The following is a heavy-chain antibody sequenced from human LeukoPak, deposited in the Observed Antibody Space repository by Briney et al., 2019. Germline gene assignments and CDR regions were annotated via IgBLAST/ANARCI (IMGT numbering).Heavy chain of an antibody. Sequence: SETLSLTCTVSGGSISTNNYYWGWIRQPPGKGLEWIGSISYSGTTYYNPSLKSRVTISVDTSKNQFSLKLSSVTAADTAVYYCARVGQLLSGYLDYWGQGTLVTVSS. CDR3: ARVGQLLSGYLDY. CDR1: GGSISTNNYY. J-gene: IGHJ4*02. V-gene: IGHV4-39*07. D-gene: IGHD2-2*01. CDR2: ISYSGTT.